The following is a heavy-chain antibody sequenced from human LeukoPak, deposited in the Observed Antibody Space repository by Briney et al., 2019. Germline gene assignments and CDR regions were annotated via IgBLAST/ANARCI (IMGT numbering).Heavy chain of an antibody. CDR1: GYSFTSYW. D-gene: IGHD2-15*01. J-gene: IGHJ5*02. CDR2: IYPGDSDT. CDR3: ARLDRSCSGGSCKSTWFDP. V-gene: IGHV5-51*01. Sequence: GGSLKISCKGSGYSFTSYWIGWVRQMPGKGLEWMGIIYPGDSDTRYSPSFQGQVTISADKSISTAYLQWSSLKASDTAMYYCARLDRSCSGGSCKSTWFDPWGQGTLVTVSS.